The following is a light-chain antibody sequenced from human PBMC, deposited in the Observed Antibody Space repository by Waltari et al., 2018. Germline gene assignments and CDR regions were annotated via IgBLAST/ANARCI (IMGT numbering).Light chain of an antibody. CDR2: DAS. CDR3: QQRSNWPIT. J-gene: IGKJ3*01. V-gene: IGKV3-11*01. CDR1: QSVSSY. Sequence: EIVLTQSPATLSLSPGERATLSCRASQSVSSYLAWYQQKPGQAPRLLMYDASNRATGIPARFSGSGSGTDFTLTISSLEPEDFVVYYCQQRSNWPITFGPGTKVDIK.